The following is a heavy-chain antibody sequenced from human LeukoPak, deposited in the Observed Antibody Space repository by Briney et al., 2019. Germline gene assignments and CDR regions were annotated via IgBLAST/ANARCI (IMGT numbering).Heavy chain of an antibody. Sequence: GGSLRLSCAASGFTFSSYDMHWVRQATGKGLEWVSAIGTAGDTYYPGSVKGRFTISRENAKNSLYLQMNSLRAGDTAVYCCARGRWAVAGSYYYFDYWGQGTLVTVSS. CDR1: GFTFSSYD. J-gene: IGHJ4*02. V-gene: IGHV3-13*01. CDR3: ARGRWAVAGSYYYFDY. D-gene: IGHD6-19*01. CDR2: IGTAGDT.